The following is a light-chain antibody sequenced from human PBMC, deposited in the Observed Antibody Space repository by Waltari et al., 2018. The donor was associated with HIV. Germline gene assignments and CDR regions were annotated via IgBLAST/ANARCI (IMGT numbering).Light chain of an antibody. J-gene: IGLJ2*01. CDR1: STNIGSYNL. CDR2: EVN. CDR3: CSYAGSSNVV. Sequence: QSALTQSASVSGSPAQSITISCTGTSTNIGSYNLVSWYQQHPGKPPKFIIYEVNKRPSGVSNRFSGSTSGSTASLTISGLQAEDEADYYCCSYAGSSNVVFGGGTKLTVL. V-gene: IGLV2-23*02.